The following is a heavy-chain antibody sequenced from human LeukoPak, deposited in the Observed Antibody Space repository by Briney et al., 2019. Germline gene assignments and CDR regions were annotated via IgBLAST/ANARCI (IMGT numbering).Heavy chain of an antibody. J-gene: IGHJ4*02. CDR2: IIPIFGTA. CDR1: GGTFSSYA. Sequence: SVKVSCKASGGTFSSYAISWVRQAPGQGLEWMGGIIPIFGTANYAQKFQGRVTITADESTSTAYMELSSLRSEDTAVYYCASTTGSSSEWDYWGQGTLVTVSS. CDR3: ASTTGSSSEWDY. V-gene: IGHV1-69*13. D-gene: IGHD6-6*01.